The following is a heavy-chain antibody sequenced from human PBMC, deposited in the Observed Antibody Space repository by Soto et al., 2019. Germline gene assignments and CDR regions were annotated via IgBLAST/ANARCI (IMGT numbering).Heavy chain of an antibody. CDR2: IYYSGIT. CDR1: GVSISNSSCY. V-gene: IGHV4-39*01. Sequence: LSLTCTVSGVSISNSSCYWGWIRRPPGKGLEWIGTIYYSGITYYNPSLKSRVTISVDTSKNQFSLKLTSVTAADTAVYYCARHGSNWGQGTLVTVSS. CDR3: ARHGSN. J-gene: IGHJ4*02.